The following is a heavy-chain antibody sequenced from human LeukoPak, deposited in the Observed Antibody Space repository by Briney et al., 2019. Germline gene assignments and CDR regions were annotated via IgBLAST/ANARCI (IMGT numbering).Heavy chain of an antibody. Sequence: SETLSLTCTVSGGSISSSSYYWGWIRQPPGKGLEWIGEINHSGSTNYNPSLKSRVTISVDTSKNQFSLKLSSVTAADTAVYYCARLRQGPRWLQPDYYYYGMDVWGQGTTVTVSS. CDR2: INHSGST. D-gene: IGHD5-24*01. CDR1: GGSISSSSYY. CDR3: ARLRQGPRWLQPDYYYYGMDV. V-gene: IGHV4-39*07. J-gene: IGHJ6*02.